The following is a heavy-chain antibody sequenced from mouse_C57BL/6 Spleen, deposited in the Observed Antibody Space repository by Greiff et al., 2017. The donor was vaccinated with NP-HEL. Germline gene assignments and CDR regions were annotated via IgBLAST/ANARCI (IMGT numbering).Heavy chain of an antibody. CDR1: GYTFTDYY. J-gene: IGHJ2*01. Sequence: LVESGAELVRPGASVKLSCKASGYTFTDYYINWVKQRPGQGLEWIARIYPGSGNTYYNEKFKGKATLTAEKSSSTAYMQLSSLTSEDSAVYFCARGGINSNFFDYWGQGTTLTVSS. CDR2: IYPGSGNT. V-gene: IGHV1-76*01. D-gene: IGHD2-5*01. CDR3: ARGGINSNFFDY.